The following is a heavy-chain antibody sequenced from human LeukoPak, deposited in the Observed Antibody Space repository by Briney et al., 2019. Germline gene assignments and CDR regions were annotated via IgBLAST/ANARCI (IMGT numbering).Heavy chain of an antibody. CDR2: INHSGST. Sequence: SETLSLTCAVYGGSFSGYYWSWIRQPPGKGLEWIGEINHSGSTNYNPSLKSRVTISVDTSKNQFSLKLSSVTAADTAVYYCAREVNWNDDGMDVWGQGTTVTVSS. J-gene: IGHJ6*02. CDR1: GGSFSGYY. V-gene: IGHV4-34*01. CDR3: AREVNWNDDGMDV. D-gene: IGHD1-20*01.